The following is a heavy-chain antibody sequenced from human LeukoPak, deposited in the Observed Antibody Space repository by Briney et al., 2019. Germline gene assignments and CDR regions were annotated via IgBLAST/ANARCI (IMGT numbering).Heavy chain of an antibody. CDR3: AKDGSGSALTGYLDY. V-gene: IGHV3-23*01. Sequence: GGSLRLSCAASGFTFSSYGMTWVRQAPGKGLEWVSDISGSGGSTYYADSVKGRFTISRDNSKNTLYLQMNSLRAEDTAVYYCAKDGSGSALTGYLDYWGQGTLVTASS. CDR2: ISGSGGST. J-gene: IGHJ4*02. CDR1: GFTFSSYG. D-gene: IGHD3-10*01.